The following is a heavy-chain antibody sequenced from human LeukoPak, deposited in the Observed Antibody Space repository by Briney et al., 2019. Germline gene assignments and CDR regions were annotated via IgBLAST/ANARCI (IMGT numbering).Heavy chain of an antibody. CDR3: AREMTTAFDY. J-gene: IGHJ4*02. CDR1: GFTFNSYG. V-gene: IGHV3-33*01. Sequence: PRGSLRLSCAASGFTFNSYGMHWVRQAPGKGLEWVAVIWYDGSNKYYADSVKGRFTISRDNSKNTLYLQMNSLRVEDTAVYYCAREMTTAFDYWGQGNHGTVSS. D-gene: IGHD4-17*01. CDR2: IWYDGSNK.